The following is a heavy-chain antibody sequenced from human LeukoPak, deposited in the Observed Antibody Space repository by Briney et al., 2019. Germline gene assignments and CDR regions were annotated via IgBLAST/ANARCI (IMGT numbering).Heavy chain of an antibody. CDR1: GGTFSSYA. CDR2: IIPIFGTA. J-gene: IGHJ5*02. D-gene: IGHD2-2*01. Sequence: ASVKVSXKASGGTFSSYAISWVRQAPGQGLEWMGGIIPIFGTANYAQKFQGRVTITADESTSTAYMELSSLRSEDTAVYYCARDPAAYCSSTSCPNNWFDPWGQGTLVTVSS. CDR3: ARDPAAYCSSTSCPNNWFDP. V-gene: IGHV1-69*01.